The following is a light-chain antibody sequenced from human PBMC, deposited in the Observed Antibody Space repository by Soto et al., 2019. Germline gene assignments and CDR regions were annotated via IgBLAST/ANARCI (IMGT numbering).Light chain of an antibody. Sequence: VVWITHFSSLLSARTGGQGTLHCRMSQGISSYLACYQQKPGKAPEVLIYDASTLQSGVPSRFSGSGSGTEFTLSISSLQPDDFATYYCQQYYTYPLTFGGGTKVDIK. CDR3: QQYYTYPLT. V-gene: IGKV1D-8*03. CDR2: DAS. J-gene: IGKJ4*01. CDR1: QGISSY.